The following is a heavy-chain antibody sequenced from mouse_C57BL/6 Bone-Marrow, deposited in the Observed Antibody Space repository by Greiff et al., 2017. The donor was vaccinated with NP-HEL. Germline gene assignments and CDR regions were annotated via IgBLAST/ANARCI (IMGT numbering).Heavy chain of an antibody. CDR1: GYTFTSYW. CDR3: ARYGPPWFAY. V-gene: IGHV1-59*01. D-gene: IGHD1-1*02. J-gene: IGHJ3*01. Sequence: QVQLQQPGAELVRPGTSVKLSCKASGYTFTSYWMHWVKQMPGQGLEWIGVIDPSDSYTNYNQKFKGKATLTVDTSSSTAYMQLSSLTSEDSAVYYCARYGPPWFAYWGQGTLVTVSA. CDR2: IDPSDSYT.